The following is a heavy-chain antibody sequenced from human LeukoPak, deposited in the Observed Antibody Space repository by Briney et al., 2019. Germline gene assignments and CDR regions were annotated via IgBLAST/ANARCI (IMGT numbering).Heavy chain of an antibody. CDR2: IYPSGST. D-gene: IGHD6-19*01. Sequence: SGTLSLTCAVSGGSISSSNWWSWVRQPPGKGLEWIGEIYPSGSTYYNPSLKSRVTISVDTSKNKFSLKLSSVTAADTAVYYCARQGIAVAGFHDYWGQGTLVTVSS. J-gene: IGHJ4*02. V-gene: IGHV4-4*02. CDR3: ARQGIAVAGFHDY. CDR1: GGSISSSNW.